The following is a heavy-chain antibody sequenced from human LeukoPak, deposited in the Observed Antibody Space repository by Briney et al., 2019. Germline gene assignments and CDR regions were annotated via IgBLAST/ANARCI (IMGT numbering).Heavy chain of an antibody. CDR3: ARDRRIANSGYCYYGMDV. D-gene: IGHD2-8*01. J-gene: IGHJ6*02. V-gene: IGHV1-69*04. CDR2: IIPILGIA. Sequence: SVKVSCKASGGTFSSYAISWVRQAPGQGLEWMGRIIPILGIANYAQKFQGRVTITADKSTSTAYMELSSLRSEATAVYSCARDRRIANSGYCYYGMDVWGQGTTVTVSS. CDR1: GGTFSSYA.